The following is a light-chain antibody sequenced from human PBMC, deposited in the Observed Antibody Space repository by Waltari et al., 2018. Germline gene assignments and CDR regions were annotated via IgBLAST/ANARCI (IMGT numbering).Light chain of an antibody. CDR3: EAWDNSLNGIL. Sequence: QSVLTQPPSVSGYPGQRVTISCTGSSSNIGGYDVHWYQQLPGTAPKLLIFENNKRPSGVSDRSAGSKSATSASLTITGLQSEDEAEYYCEAWDNSLNGILCGGGTRLTVL. CDR2: ENN. J-gene: IGLJ2*01. CDR1: SSNIGGYD. V-gene: IGLV1-44*01.